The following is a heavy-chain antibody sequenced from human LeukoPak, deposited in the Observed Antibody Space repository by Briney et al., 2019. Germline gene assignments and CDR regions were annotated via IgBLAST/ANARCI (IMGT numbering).Heavy chain of an antibody. Sequence: SETLSLTCTVSGGSISSGSYYWSWIRQPAGKGLEWIGRIYTSGSTNYNPSLKSRVTISVDTSKNQFSLKLSSVTAADTAVYYCARGEDNDFWSGYHTDYFDYWGQGTLVTVSS. J-gene: IGHJ4*02. D-gene: IGHD3-3*01. CDR3: ARGEDNDFWSGYHTDYFDY. V-gene: IGHV4-61*02. CDR1: GGSISSGSYY. CDR2: IYTSGST.